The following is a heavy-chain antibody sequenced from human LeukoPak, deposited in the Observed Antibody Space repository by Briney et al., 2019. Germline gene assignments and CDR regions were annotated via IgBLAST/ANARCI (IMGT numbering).Heavy chain of an antibody. J-gene: IGHJ4*02. V-gene: IGHV3-30-3*01. Sequence: GGSLRLSCAASGFTFSSYAMRWVRQAPGKGLEWVAVISYDGSNKYYADSVKGRFTISRDNSKNTLYLQMNSLRAEDTAVYYCARDGYCSSTSCYYFDYWGQGTLVTVSS. CDR1: GFTFSSYA. CDR3: ARDGYCSSTSCYYFDY. D-gene: IGHD2-2*03. CDR2: ISYDGSNK.